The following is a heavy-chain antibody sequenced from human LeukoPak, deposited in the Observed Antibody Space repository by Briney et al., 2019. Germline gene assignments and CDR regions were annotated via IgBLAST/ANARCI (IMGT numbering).Heavy chain of an antibody. J-gene: IGHJ4*02. Sequence: RLSPTCAVYGGSFSGYYCSWIRQPPHKGLDWIGEINHSGSTNYNPTLKSRVTISVDTSKNQFSLQLSSVTAADTAVYYCARKTSMTTVTTSEPVPFDYWGQGTLVTVSS. CDR3: ARKTSMTTVTTSEPVPFDY. V-gene: IGHV4-34*01. CDR2: INHSGST. CDR1: GGSFSGYY. D-gene: IGHD4-17*01.